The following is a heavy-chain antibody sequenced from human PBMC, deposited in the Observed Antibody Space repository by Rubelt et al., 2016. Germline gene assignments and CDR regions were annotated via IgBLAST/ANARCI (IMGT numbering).Heavy chain of an antibody. Sequence: QVQLQQWGAGLLKPSETLSLTCAVYGGSFSGYYWSWIRQPPGKGLEWIGEINHSGSTNYNPSLKSRVTISVDTSKNQFSLKLSSVTAADTAVYYCARHMPHLGARRASNAFDIWGQGTMVTVSS. CDR2: INHSGST. V-gene: IGHV4-34*01. CDR1: GGSFSGYY. D-gene: IGHD6-6*01. CDR3: ARHMPHLGARRASNAFDI. J-gene: IGHJ3*02.